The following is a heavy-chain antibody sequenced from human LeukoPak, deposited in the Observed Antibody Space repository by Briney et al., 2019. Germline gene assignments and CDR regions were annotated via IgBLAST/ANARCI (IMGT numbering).Heavy chain of an antibody. D-gene: IGHD3-10*01. CDR3: AREGGSGSYFYNAFDI. V-gene: IGHV4-61*02. J-gene: IGHJ3*02. CDR1: GGSISSGSYY. CDR2: IYTSGST. Sequence: SETLSLTCTVSGGSISSGSYYWSWIRQPAWKGLEWIGRIYTSGSTNYNPSLKSRVTMSVDTSKNQFSLKLSSVTAADTAVYYCAREGGSGSYFYNAFDIWGQGTMVTVSS.